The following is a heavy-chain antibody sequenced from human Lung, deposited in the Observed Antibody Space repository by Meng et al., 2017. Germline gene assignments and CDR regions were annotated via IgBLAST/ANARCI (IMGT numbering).Heavy chain of an antibody. Sequence: GESLKISCEASGGTFRNFWMTWVRQAPGKGLEWVGRIKSKVDGGTTDFAAPVKGRFTTSRDDAQNTLYLQMDSLKTEDTAIYCCTTDLPFTEGGVITTWGQGTLVTSP. V-gene: IGHV3-15*01. D-gene: IGHD3-16*02. CDR1: GGTFRNFW. J-gene: IGHJ5*02. CDR3: TTDLPFTEGGVITT. CDR2: IKSKVDGGTT.